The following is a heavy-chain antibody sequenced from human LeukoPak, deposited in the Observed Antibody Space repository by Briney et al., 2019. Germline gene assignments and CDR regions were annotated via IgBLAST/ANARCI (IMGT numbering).Heavy chain of an antibody. D-gene: IGHD6-13*01. CDR2: ISSSSSYI. CDR3: ARDRAAGINWFDP. CDR1: GFTFSSYS. J-gene: IGHJ5*02. V-gene: IGHV3-21*01. Sequence: GGSLRLSCAASGFTFSSYSMNWVRQAPGKGLEWVSSISSSSSYIYYADSVKGRFTISRDNAKNSLYLQMNSLRAEDTAVYYCARDRAAGINWFDPWGQGALVTVS.